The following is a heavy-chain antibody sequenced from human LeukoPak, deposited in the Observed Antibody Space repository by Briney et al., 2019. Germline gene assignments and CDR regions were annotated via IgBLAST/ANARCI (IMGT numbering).Heavy chain of an antibody. D-gene: IGHD3-10*01. CDR1: GFSFNSYW. CDR3: TRGREGNYGLFDS. CDR2: ISIDGRST. Sequence: PGGSLRLSCAASGFSFNSYWMHWVRQAPGSGLVWVSRISIDGRSTSFADSVKGRFTISRDNAKNTLYLQMNSLSAEDTAVYYCTRGREGNYGLFDSWGQGTLVTVSS. J-gene: IGHJ4*02. V-gene: IGHV3-74*01.